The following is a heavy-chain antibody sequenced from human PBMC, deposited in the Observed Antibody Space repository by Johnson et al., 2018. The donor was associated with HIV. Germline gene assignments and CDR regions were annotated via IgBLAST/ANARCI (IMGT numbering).Heavy chain of an antibody. CDR1: GFTFSSYA. J-gene: IGHJ3*02. CDR2: ISYDGSNK. V-gene: IGHV3-30-3*01. Sequence: QVQLVESGGGVVQPGRSLRLSCAASGFTFSSYAMHWVRQAPGKGLEWVAVISYDGSNKYYADSVKGRFTISRDNSKNTLYLQMKSLRVEDTAVYYCARALTTDAFDIWGQGTMVTVSS. D-gene: IGHD4-17*01. CDR3: ARALTTDAFDI.